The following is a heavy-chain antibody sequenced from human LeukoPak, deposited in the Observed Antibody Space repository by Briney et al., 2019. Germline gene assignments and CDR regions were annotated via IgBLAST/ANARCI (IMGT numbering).Heavy chain of an antibody. J-gene: IGHJ4*02. V-gene: IGHV3-21*06. CDR3: ASSPGTSSFDY. CDR2: ISRSSSDI. Sequence: GGSLRLSCAASGFTFSSYSMNWVRQAPGKGLEWVSSISRSSSDINYADSVKGRFTISRDNAKNSLYLEMSSLSVEDTAVYYCASSPGTSSFDYWGQGTLVTVSS. D-gene: IGHD2-2*01. CDR1: GFTFSSYS.